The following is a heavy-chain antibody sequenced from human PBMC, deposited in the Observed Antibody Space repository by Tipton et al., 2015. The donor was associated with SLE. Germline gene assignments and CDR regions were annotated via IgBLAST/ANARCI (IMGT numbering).Heavy chain of an antibody. CDR3: ARVLDSAILDY. D-gene: IGHD3/OR15-3a*01. CDR1: GGSISSGSYY. J-gene: IGHJ4*02. Sequence: TLSLTCTVSGGSISSGSYYWSWIRQHPGKGLEWIGYIYYSGSTYYNPSLKSRVTISVDTSKNQFSLKLSSVTAADTAVYYCARVLDSAILDYWGQGTLVTVSS. CDR2: IYYSGST. V-gene: IGHV4-31*03.